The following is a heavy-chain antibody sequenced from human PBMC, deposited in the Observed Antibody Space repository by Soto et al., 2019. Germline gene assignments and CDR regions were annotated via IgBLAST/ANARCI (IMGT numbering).Heavy chain of an antibody. CDR1: VYSIISGCF. CDR3: ARESYSGYHSYDY. CDR2: MYHDGNT. Sequence: PSETLSLTCAFSVYSIISGCFCGWIRQPPGKGLEWIANMYHDGNTHYNPSLKSRVTMSVDTSKNQFSLKLNSVTAADTAVYYCARESYSGYHSYDYWGQGILVTVSS. V-gene: IGHV4-38-2*02. D-gene: IGHD5-12*01. J-gene: IGHJ4*02.